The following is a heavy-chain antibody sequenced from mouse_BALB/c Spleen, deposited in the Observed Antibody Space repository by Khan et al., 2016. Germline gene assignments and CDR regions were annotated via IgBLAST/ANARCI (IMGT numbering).Heavy chain of an antibody. Sequence: VQLQQSGAELVRSGASVKLSCTATVFNIKDYYMHWVKQRPEQGLEWIGWIDPENGDTEYAPKFQGKATMTADTSSNAAYLQFSSLTSEDSAVYYCNAIVYGNDVYFDYWGQGTTLTVSS. CDR1: VFNIKDYY. D-gene: IGHD1-1*01. CDR3: NAIVYGNDVYFDY. CDR2: IDPENGDT. J-gene: IGHJ2*01. V-gene: IGHV14-4*02.